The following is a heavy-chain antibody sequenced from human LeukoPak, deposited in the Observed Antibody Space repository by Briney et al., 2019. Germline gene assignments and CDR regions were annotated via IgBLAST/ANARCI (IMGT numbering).Heavy chain of an antibody. D-gene: IGHD1-26*01. CDR3: ARGNLVGATLWAAFDI. CDR2: IIPIFGTA. V-gene: IGHV1-69*13. Sequence: EASVTVSCKASGGTFSSYAISWVRQAPGQGLEWMGGIIPIFGTANYAQKFQGRVTITADESTSTAYMELSSLRSEDTAVYYCARGNLVGATLWAAFDIWGQGTMVTVSS. J-gene: IGHJ3*02. CDR1: GGTFSSYA.